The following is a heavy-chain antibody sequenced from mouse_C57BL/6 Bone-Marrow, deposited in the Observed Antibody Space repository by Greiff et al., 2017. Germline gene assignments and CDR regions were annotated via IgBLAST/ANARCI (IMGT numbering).Heavy chain of an antibody. CDR2: IDPEDGDT. V-gene: IGHV14-2*01. Sequence: VQLQQSGAELVKPGASVKLSCTASGFNIKDYYMHWVKQRTEQGLEWIGRIDPEDGDTTYAPKFQGKATITADTSSNTAYLQLSSLTSEDTAVYYCARGPYFDDWGQGTTLTVSS. CDR3: ARGPYFDD. CDR1: GFNIKDYY. J-gene: IGHJ2*01.